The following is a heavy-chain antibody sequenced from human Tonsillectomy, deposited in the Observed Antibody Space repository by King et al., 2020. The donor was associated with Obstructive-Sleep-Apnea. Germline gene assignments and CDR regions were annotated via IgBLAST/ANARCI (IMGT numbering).Heavy chain of an antibody. J-gene: IGHJ5*02. CDR1: GYSFTSYW. CDR2: IDPSDSYT. D-gene: IGHD2-15*01. V-gene: IGHV5-10-1*01. CDR3: ARKGLGYCSGGSCYSEKGNWFDP. Sequence: QLVQSGAEGKKPGESLRISCKGSGYSFTSYWISWVRQMPGKGLEWMGRIDPSDSYTNYSPSFQGHVTISADKSISTAYLQWSSLKASDTAMYYRARKGLGYCSGGSCYSEKGNWFDPWGQGTLVTVSS.